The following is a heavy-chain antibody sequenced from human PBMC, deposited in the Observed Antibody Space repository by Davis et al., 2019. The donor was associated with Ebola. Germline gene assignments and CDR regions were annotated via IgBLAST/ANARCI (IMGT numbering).Heavy chain of an antibody. Sequence: SVKVSCKASGGTFSSYAISWVRQAPGHGLEWMGGIIPIFGTANYAQKFQGRVTITADESTSTAYMELSSLRSEDTAVYYCARVGVYSYGHGGYYYYGMDVWGQGTTVTVSS. J-gene: IGHJ6*02. CDR1: GGTFSSYA. CDR3: ARVGVYSYGHGGYYYYGMDV. D-gene: IGHD5-18*01. V-gene: IGHV1-69*13. CDR2: IIPIFGTA.